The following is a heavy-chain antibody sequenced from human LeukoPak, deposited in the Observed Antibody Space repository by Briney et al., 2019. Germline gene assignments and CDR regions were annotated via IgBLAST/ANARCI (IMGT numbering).Heavy chain of an antibody. J-gene: IGHJ6*03. V-gene: IGHV3-7*01. Sequence: GGSLRLSCAASGFTFSSYWMSWVRQAPGKGLEWVANIKKDGSEKYYVDSVKGRFTISRDNAKTSLYLQMNSLRAEDTAVYYCARDSQDPYYYYMDVWGKGTTVTVSS. CDR1: GFTFSSYW. CDR3: ARDSQDPYYYYMDV. CDR2: IKKDGSEK.